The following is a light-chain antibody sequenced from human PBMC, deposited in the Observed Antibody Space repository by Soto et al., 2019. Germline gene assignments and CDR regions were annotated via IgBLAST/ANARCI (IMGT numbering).Light chain of an antibody. CDR3: QQYNNWPFT. J-gene: IGKJ3*01. CDR1: QSVSSN. Sequence: EIGMAQSPGTLSVSPGERATLSCRASQSVSSNLAWYQQKPGQAPRLLIYDASTRATGIPARFTGSGSGTEFTLTIRSLQSEDFAVYYCQQYNNWPFTFGPGTKVDIK. V-gene: IGKV3-15*01. CDR2: DAS.